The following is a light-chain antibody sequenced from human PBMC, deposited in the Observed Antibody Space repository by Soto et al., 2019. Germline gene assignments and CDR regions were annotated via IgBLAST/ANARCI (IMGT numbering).Light chain of an antibody. CDR2: EVS. V-gene: IGLV2-23*02. CDR3: CSYAGSSTLV. CDR1: SSEVGSYNL. Sequence: QSVLTQPASVSGSPGQSITISSTGTSSEVGSYNLVSWYQQHPGKAPKLMIYEVSKRPSGVSNRFSGSKSGNTASLTISGLEAEDEADYYCCSYAGSSTLVFGGGTKLTVL. J-gene: IGLJ2*01.